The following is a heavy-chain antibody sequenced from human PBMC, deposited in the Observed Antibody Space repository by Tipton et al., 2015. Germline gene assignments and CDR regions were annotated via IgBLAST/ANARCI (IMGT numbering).Heavy chain of an antibody. D-gene: IGHD2-2*01. CDR1: GGSISRSDYY. Sequence: TLSLTCNVFGGSISRSDYYWGWIRQPPGKGLEWIGNMFYSGSTYYNPSLKSLVTISVDTSKNQFSLKLSSVTAADTAVYYCARVGSSSIFDIWGQGTMVTVSS. CDR3: ARVGSSSIFDI. J-gene: IGHJ3*02. CDR2: MFYSGST. V-gene: IGHV4-39*07.